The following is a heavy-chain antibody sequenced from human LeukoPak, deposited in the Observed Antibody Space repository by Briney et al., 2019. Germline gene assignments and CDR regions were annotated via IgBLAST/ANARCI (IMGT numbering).Heavy chain of an antibody. Sequence: WVAVISYDGSNKYYADSVKGRFTISRDNSKNTLYLQMNSLRAEDTAVYYCASSSVASSFDYWGQGTLVTVSS. D-gene: IGHD6-6*01. CDR3: ASSSVASSFDY. J-gene: IGHJ4*02. CDR2: ISYDGSNK. V-gene: IGHV3-30*03.